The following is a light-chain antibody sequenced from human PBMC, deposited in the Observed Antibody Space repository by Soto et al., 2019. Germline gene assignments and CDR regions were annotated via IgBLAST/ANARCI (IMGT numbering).Light chain of an antibody. Sequence: DIVMTQSPDSLAVSLVERATINCKASQSVLYSSNNENYLAWYQQKPGQPLKLLIYWASSRESGVPDRFSGSGSGTDFTLTISSLQAEDVAVYYCQQYYSTPRTFGQGTKVEIK. CDR2: WAS. J-gene: IGKJ1*01. CDR1: QSVLYSSNNENY. CDR3: QQYYSTPRT. V-gene: IGKV4-1*01.